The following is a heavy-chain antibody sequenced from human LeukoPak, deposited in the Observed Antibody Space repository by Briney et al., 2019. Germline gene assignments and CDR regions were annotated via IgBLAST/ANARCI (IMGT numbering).Heavy chain of an antibody. CDR1: GGSVGSAGYY. CDR2: IYYISNT. J-gene: IGHJ4*02. D-gene: IGHD1-26*01. V-gene: IGHV4-61*08. CDR3: ARTQSQSGSYRYYFGY. Sequence: PSETLSLTCTVSGGSVGSAGYYWSWIRQPPGGGLEWIGYIYYISNTNYNPSLKGRVTMSVNPSKNQFSLKLNSVTAADTAMYYCARTQSQSGSYRYYFGYWGQGTLVTVSS.